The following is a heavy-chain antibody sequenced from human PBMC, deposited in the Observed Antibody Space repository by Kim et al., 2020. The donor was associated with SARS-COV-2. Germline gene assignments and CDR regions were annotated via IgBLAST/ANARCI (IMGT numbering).Heavy chain of an antibody. CDR1: GFTVSSNY. V-gene: IGHV3-66*01. J-gene: IGHJ6*03. CDR2: IYSGGST. CDR3: AREGGGWFGGDHMDV. D-gene: IGHD3-10*01. Sequence: GGSLRLSCAASGFTVSSNYMSWVRQAPGKGLEWVSVIYSGGSTYYADSVKGRFTISRDNSKNTLYLQMNSLRAEDTAVYYCAREGGGWFGGDHMDVWGKGTTVTVSS.